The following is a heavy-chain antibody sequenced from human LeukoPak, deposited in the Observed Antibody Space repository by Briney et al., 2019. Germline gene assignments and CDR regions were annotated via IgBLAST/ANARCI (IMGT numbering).Heavy chain of an antibody. CDR1: GGSVSSSFYY. D-gene: IGHD1-26*01. CDR2: MYSSGST. J-gene: IGHJ4*02. V-gene: IGHV4-39*01. Sequence: PVETLSLTCTVSGGSVSSSFYYWGWIRQPPGKGLEWIGSMYSSGSTHYNPSLKSRVTVSVDTSKNQFSLKLTSVTAADTAVYYCANAASYSVDYWGQGTLVTVSS. CDR3: ANAASYSVDY.